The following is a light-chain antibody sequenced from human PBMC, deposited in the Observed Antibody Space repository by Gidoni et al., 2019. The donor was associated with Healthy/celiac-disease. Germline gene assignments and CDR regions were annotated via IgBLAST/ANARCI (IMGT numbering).Light chain of an antibody. Sequence: AIQMTQSPSSLSASVGDRVTITCRASQGIRNDLGWYQQKPGNAPKLLIYAASSLQSGVPSRFSGIGSGPDFTLTISSLQPEDFATYYCLQDYNYPWTFGQGTKVEIK. CDR1: QGIRND. V-gene: IGKV1-6*01. CDR2: AAS. CDR3: LQDYNYPWT. J-gene: IGKJ1*01.